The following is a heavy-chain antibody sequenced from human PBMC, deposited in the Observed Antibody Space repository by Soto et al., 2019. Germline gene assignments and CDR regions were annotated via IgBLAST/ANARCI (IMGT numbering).Heavy chain of an antibody. Sequence: QVQLVQSGAEEKKPGASVKVSCKASGYTFTSYAMHWVRQAPGQRLEWMGWINAGNGNTKYSQKFQGRVTITRDPSASTAYMELSSLRSEDTAVYYCARVTGYYYVDYWGQGTLVTVSS. J-gene: IGHJ4*02. V-gene: IGHV1-3*05. D-gene: IGHD3-9*01. CDR2: INAGNGNT. CDR1: GYTFTSYA. CDR3: ARVTGYYYVDY.